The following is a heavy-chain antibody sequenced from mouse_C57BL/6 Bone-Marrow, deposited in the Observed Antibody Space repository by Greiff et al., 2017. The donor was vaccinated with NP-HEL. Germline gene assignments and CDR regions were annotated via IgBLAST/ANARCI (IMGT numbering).Heavy chain of an antibody. D-gene: IGHD1-1*01. Sequence: QVQLKQPGAELVKPGASVKMSCKASGYTFTSYWITWVKQRPGQGLEWIGDIYPGSGSTNYNEKFKSKATLTVDTSSSTAYMQLSSLTSEDSAVYYCAREDGSSYFYYAMDYWGQGTSFTVSS. CDR2: IYPGSGST. CDR3: AREDGSSYFYYAMDY. J-gene: IGHJ4*01. V-gene: IGHV1-55*01. CDR1: GYTFTSYW.